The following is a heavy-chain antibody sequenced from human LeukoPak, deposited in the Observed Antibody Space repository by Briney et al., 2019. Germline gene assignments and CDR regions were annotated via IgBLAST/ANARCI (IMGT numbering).Heavy chain of an antibody. CDR2: ISHTEGT. D-gene: IGHD3-9*01. CDR1: GVSINDYY. Sequence: SETLSLTCGVFGVSINDYYWSWIRQSPGKGLEWIGEISHTEGTRYNPSLESRVTMSVGTSENQLSLKLIFVTAADMAVYYCARIRCGHSGSVCYNHWGLGTLVTVSS. V-gene: IGHV4-34*01. J-gene: IGHJ4*02. CDR3: ARIRCGHSGSVCYNH.